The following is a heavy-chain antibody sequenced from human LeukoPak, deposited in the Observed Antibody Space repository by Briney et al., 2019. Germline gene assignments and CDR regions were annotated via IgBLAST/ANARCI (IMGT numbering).Heavy chain of an antibody. CDR2: ISGSGGST. J-gene: IGHJ4*02. CDR3: AKDPMTTVTTVDSD. Sequence: GGTLRLSCAASGFTFSSYGMSWVRQAPGKGLEWVSAISGSGGSTYYADSVKGRFTISRDNSKNTLYLQMNSLRAEDTAVYYCAKDPMTTVTTVDSDWGQGTLVTVSS. V-gene: IGHV3-23*01. CDR1: GFTFSSYG. D-gene: IGHD4-17*01.